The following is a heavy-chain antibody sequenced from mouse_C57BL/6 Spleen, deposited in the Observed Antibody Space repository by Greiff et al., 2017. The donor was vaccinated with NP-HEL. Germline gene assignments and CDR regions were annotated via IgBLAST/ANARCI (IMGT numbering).Heavy chain of an antibody. CDR1: GFTFSDYG. Sequence: EVQLVESGGGLVKPGGSLKLSCAASGFTFSDYGMHWVRQAPEKGLEWVAYISGGGSTIYYADTVKGRFTISRDNAKNTLFLQMTSLRSEDTAMYYCARDLYAMDYWGQGTSVTVSS. CDR3: ARDLYAMDY. J-gene: IGHJ4*01. CDR2: ISGGGSTI. V-gene: IGHV5-17*01.